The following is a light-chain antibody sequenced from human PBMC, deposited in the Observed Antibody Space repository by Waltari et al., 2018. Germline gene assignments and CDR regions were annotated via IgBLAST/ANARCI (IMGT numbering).Light chain of an antibody. CDR2: AAS. V-gene: IGKV3-20*01. CDR1: QSVGRP. Sequence: ELVLTQSPGTLSLSPGDRATLSCRASQSVGRPLAWYQLKPGQAPRLLIYAASTRATGIPDRFSGSGSGTDFSLTISRLEPEDFAVYFCQHYVRLPATFGQGTRVEIK. CDR3: QHYVRLPAT. J-gene: IGKJ1*01.